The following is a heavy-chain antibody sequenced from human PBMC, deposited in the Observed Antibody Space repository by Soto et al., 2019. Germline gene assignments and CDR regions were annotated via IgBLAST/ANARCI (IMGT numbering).Heavy chain of an antibody. J-gene: IGHJ4*02. Sequence: EVQLVESGGGLVQPGGSLRLSCAASGFTFSNYDMYWVRQTTRKGLEWVSAIGTGGDTYYPGSVKGRFTISRENAKNSLYLQMNSLRTGDTAVYYCARFYPPYVYFDYWGQGTLVTVSS. D-gene: IGHD3-10*02. V-gene: IGHV3-13*04. CDR3: ARFYPPYVYFDY. CDR1: GFTFSNYD. CDR2: IGTGGDT.